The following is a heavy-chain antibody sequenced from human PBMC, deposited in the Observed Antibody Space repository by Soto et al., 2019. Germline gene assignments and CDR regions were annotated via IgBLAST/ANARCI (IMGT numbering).Heavy chain of an antibody. CDR1: GYTFTSYA. CDR3: ARGQRDLVLHYYYGMDV. V-gene: IGHV1-3*01. Sequence: ASVKVSCKASGYTFTSYAMHWVRQAPGQRLEWMGWINAGNGNTKYSQKFQGRVTITRDTSASTAYMELSSLRSEDTAVYYCARGQRDLVLHYYYGMDVWGQGTTVTVSS. D-gene: IGHD2-15*01. CDR2: INAGNGNT. J-gene: IGHJ6*02.